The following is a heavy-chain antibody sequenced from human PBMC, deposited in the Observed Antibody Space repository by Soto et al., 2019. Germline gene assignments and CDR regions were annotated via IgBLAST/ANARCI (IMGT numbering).Heavy chain of an antibody. CDR2: INPNSGVT. D-gene: IGHD5-12*01. V-gene: IGHV1-2*04. Sequence: QVQLVQSGAEVKKPGASVTVSCRSSGDTFTDYYIHWVRQAPGQGLEWMGWINPNSGVTKYAQKFQGWVSMTRDTCIRTVYMQLSRLRSDDTAVYYCARESGGATANLDYYYFYMDVWGTGTTVTVSS. CDR1: GDTFTDYY. CDR3: ARESGGATANLDYYYFYMDV. J-gene: IGHJ6*03.